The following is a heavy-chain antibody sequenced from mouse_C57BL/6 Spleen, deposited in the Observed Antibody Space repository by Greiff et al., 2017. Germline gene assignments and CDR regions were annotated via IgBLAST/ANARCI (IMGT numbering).Heavy chain of an antibody. CDR2: INPYNGGT. CDR3: ARGGYAMDY. V-gene: IGHV1-19*01. Sequence: EVQLQESGPVLVKPGASVKMSCKASGYTFTDYYMNWVKQSHGKSLEWIGVINPYNGGTSYNQKFKGKATLTVDKSSSTAYMELNSLTSEDSAVYYWARGGYAMDYWGQGTSVTVSS. J-gene: IGHJ4*01. CDR1: GYTFTDYY.